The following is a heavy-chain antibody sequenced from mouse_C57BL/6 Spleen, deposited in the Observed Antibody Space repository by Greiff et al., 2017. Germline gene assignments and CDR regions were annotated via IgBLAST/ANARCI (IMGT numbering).Heavy chain of an antibody. CDR3: ARQNSNFLDY. D-gene: IGHD2-5*01. V-gene: IGHV5-6*01. CDR1: GFTFSSYG. Sequence: EVKLVESGGDLVKPGGSLKLSCAASGFTFSSYGMSWVRQTPDKRLEWVATISSGGSYTYYPDSVKGRFTISRDNAKNTLYLQMSSLKSEDTAMYYCARQNSNFLDYWGQGTTLTVSS. J-gene: IGHJ2*01. CDR2: ISSGGSYT.